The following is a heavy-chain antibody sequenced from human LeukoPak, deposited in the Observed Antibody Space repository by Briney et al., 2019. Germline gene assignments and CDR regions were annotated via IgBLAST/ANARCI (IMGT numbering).Heavy chain of an antibody. CDR1: GFTFSDYY. J-gene: IGHJ6*02. D-gene: IGHD3-10*01. CDR3: ARDLNYGSGSYKVPYYYYYYGMDV. Sequence: GGSLRLSCAASGFTFSDYYMSWIRQAPGKGLEWVSYISSSGSTIYYADSVKGRFTISRDNAKNSLYLQMNSLRAEDTAVYYCARDLNYGSGSYKVPYYYYYYGMDVWGQGTTVTDSS. V-gene: IGHV3-11*01. CDR2: ISSSGSTI.